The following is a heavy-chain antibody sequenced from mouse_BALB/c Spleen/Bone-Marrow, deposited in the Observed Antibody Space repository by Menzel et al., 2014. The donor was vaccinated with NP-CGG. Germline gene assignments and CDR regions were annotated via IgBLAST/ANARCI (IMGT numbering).Heavy chain of an antibody. D-gene: IGHD1-1*01. Sequence: VQRVESGAELVRPGSSVKISCKASGYAFSSYWMNWVKQRPGQGLEWIGQIYPGDGDTNYNGKFKGKATLTADKSSSTAYMQLSSLTSEDSAGYFCARWITTVVAPYVMDYWGQGTSVTVSS. CDR1: GYAFSSYW. CDR3: ARWITTVVAPYVMDY. J-gene: IGHJ4*01. CDR2: IYPGDGDT. V-gene: IGHV1-80*01.